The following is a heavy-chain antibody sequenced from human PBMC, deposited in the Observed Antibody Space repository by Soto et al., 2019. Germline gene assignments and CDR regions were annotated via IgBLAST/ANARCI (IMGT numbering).Heavy chain of an antibody. V-gene: IGHV4-30-4*01. CDR3: ARKNLGLGRMEV. CDR2: IYYSGST. CDR1: GGSIRSGDYY. Sequence: SETLSLTCTVSGGSIRSGDYYWSCIRQPPGKGLEWIGYIYYSGSTYYNPSLKSRVTISVDTSKNQFSLKLSSVTAADTAVYYCARKNLGLGRMEVWGQGTTVTGS. D-gene: IGHD3-10*01. J-gene: IGHJ6*02.